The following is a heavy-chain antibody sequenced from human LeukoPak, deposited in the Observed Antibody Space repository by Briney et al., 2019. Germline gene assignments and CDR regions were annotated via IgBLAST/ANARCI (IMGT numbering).Heavy chain of an antibody. CDR1: GFTVSSNY. Sequence: GGSLRLSCAASGFTVSSNYMSWVRQAPGKGLEWVSVIYSGGSTYYADSVKGRFTISRGNSKNTLYLQMNSLRAEDTAVYYCARGPTPTAWWLAMWAHYFDYWGQGTLVTVSS. D-gene: IGHD6-19*01. V-gene: IGHV3-53*01. J-gene: IGHJ4*02. CDR2: IYSGGST. CDR3: ARGPTPTAWWLAMWAHYFDY.